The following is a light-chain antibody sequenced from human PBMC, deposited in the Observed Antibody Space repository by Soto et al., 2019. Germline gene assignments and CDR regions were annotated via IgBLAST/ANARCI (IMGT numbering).Light chain of an antibody. J-gene: IGLJ2*01. CDR3: CSYAGSYTPV. CDR2: DVS. CDR1: SSVVGGYNY. Sequence: QSVLTQPRSVSGSPGQSVTISCTGTSSVVGGYNYVSWYQQHPGKAPKLMIYDVSKRPSGVPDRFSGSKSGNTASLTISGLQAEDEADYYCCSYAGSYTPVFGGGTKLTVL. V-gene: IGLV2-11*01.